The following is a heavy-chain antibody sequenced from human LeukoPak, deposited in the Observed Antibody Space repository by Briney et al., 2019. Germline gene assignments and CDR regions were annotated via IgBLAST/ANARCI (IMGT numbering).Heavy chain of an antibody. CDR2: IKEDGSRQ. J-gene: IGHJ5*01. CDR3: ARDGGGYDS. Sequence: PGGSLRLSCAASGFTFSTYWMSWVRQTPGKGLEWVANIKEDGSRQYYVDSVKGRFTISRDNAKNSLYLQMNSLGVEDTAVYYCARDGGGYDSWGQGTLVTVSS. D-gene: IGHD5-24*01. CDR1: GFTFSTYW. V-gene: IGHV3-7*01.